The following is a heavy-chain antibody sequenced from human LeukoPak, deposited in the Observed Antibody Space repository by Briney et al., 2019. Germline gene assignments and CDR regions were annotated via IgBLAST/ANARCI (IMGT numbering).Heavy chain of an antibody. CDR2: VYPANSHT. CDR3: ARLHQPDYYMDV. V-gene: IGHV5-51*01. J-gene: IGHJ6*03. CDR1: GYSFTTYW. Sequence: PGESLKISCEGSGYSFTTYWIAWVRQMPGKGLEWMGFVYPANSHTRYSPSFQGQVTISADKSISTAYLQWSSLKASDTAMYYCARLHQPDYYMDVWGKGTTVTVSS. D-gene: IGHD1-14*01.